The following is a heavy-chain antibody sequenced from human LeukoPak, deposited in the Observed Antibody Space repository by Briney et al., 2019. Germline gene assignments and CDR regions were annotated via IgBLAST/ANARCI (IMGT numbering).Heavy chain of an antibody. CDR2: MYHTGTT. CDR1: GYSVSSGYF. J-gene: IGHJ4*02. CDR3: ARGPPMDY. V-gene: IGHV4-38-2*02. Sequence: PSETLSLTCTVSGYSVSSGYFWGWIRQPPGKRLEWIGNMYHTGTTYYNPSLKSRVTISVDTSKNQLSLKLSSVTAADTAVYYCARGPPMDYWGQGTLVTVSS.